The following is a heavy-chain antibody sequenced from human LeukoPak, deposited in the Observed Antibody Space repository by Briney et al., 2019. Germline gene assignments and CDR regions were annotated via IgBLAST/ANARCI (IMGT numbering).Heavy chain of an antibody. Sequence: SETLSLTCTVSGGSISSGDYSWSWIRQPPGKGLEWIGYIYYSGSTYYNPSLKSRVTISVDTSKNQFSLKLSSVTAADTAVYYCARGKAIFGVVITNWFDPWGQGTLVTVSS. CDR1: GGSISSGDYS. CDR2: IYYSGST. V-gene: IGHV4-30-4*01. CDR3: ARGKAIFGVVITNWFDP. D-gene: IGHD3-3*01. J-gene: IGHJ5*02.